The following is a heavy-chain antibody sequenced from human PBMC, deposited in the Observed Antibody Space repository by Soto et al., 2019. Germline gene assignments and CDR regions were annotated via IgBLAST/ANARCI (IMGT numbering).Heavy chain of an antibody. V-gene: IGHV3-30-3*01. Sequence: QVQLVESGGGVVQPGRSLRLSCAASGFTFSSYAMHWVRQAPGKGLEWVAVISYDGSNKYYADSVKGRFTISRDNSKNTLYLQMNSLRAEDTAVYYCARPQLPYDYYYGMDVWGQGTTVTVSS. CDR3: ARPQLPYDYYYGMDV. CDR2: ISYDGSNK. J-gene: IGHJ6*02. D-gene: IGHD2-2*01. CDR1: GFTFSSYA.